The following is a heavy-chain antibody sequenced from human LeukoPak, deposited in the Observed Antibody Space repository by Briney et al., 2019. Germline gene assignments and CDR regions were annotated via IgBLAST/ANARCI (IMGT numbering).Heavy chain of an antibody. CDR1: GYSISSGFY. Sequence: ASETLSLTCAVSGYSISSGFYWGWIRQPPGKGLEWIGRIYHSGSTYYNPSVKSRVTISLDTSKNQFSLRLSSVSAADTAVYYCARRSEYFQDWGQGTLLTVSS. CDR2: IYHSGST. J-gene: IGHJ1*01. V-gene: IGHV4-38-2*01. CDR3: ARRSEYFQD.